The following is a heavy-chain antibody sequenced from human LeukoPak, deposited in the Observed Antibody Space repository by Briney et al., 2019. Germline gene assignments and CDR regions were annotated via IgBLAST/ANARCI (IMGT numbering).Heavy chain of an antibody. V-gene: IGHV4-4*09. CDR2: IYHSGNT. CDR1: GASMSSNY. CDR3: ASTRRAAVSGRFDS. Sequence: PSETLSLTCNVSGASMSSNYWSWIRQPPGKGLEWIGYIYHSGNTNYSPSLESRVTMSVDESKNQFSLRVHFVSAADTAVYYCASTRRAAVSGRFDSWGQGTLVTVSS. J-gene: IGHJ4*02. D-gene: IGHD6-19*01.